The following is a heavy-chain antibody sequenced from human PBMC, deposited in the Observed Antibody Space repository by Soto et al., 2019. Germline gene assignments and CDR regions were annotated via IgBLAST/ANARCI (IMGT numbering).Heavy chain of an antibody. V-gene: IGHV3-23*01. CDR1: GFTFSSYS. D-gene: IGHD3-16*01. CDR2: ITDGGGST. J-gene: IGHJ4*02. Sequence: RGSLKLSCAASGFTFSSYSISLVRQAPGKGLEWVSSITDGGGSTYYADSVKGRFTISRDNSKSTLYLHMNSLRAEDTAVYYCAKDQGRGVMAPGDYWGQGTVVTVSS. CDR3: AKDQGRGVMAPGDY.